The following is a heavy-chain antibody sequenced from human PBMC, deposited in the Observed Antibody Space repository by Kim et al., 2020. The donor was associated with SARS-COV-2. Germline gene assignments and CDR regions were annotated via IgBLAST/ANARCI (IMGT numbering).Heavy chain of an antibody. CDR1: GFTFSSYG. CDR2: ISYDGSNK. J-gene: IGHJ4*02. CDR3: AKDSQLYCGGDCYPGY. D-gene: IGHD2-21*02. Sequence: GGSLRLSCAASGFTFSSYGMHWVRQAPGKGLEWVAVISYDGSNKYYADSVKGRFTISRDNSKNTLYLQMNSLRAEDTAVYYCAKDSQLYCGGDCYPGYWGQGTLVTVS. V-gene: IGHV3-30*18.